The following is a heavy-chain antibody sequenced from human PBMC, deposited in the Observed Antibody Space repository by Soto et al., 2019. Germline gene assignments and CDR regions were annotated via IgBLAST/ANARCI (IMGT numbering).Heavy chain of an antibody. Sequence: PGGSLRLSCAASGFTFSSYAMSWVRQAPGKGLEWVSAISGSGGSTYYADSVKGRFTISRDNSKNTLYLQMNSLRAEDTAVYYCAKSSSPTTYRYCSSTSCQIYYGMDVWGQGTTVTVSS. CDR3: AKSSSPTTYRYCSSTSCQIYYGMDV. CDR2: ISGSGGST. J-gene: IGHJ6*02. D-gene: IGHD2-2*01. V-gene: IGHV3-23*01. CDR1: GFTFSSYA.